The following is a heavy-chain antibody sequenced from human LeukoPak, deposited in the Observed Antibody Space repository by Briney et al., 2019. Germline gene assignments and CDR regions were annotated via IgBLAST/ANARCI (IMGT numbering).Heavy chain of an antibody. CDR2: ISYDGSNK. D-gene: IGHD6-13*01. Sequence: PGRSLRLSCAASGFTFSSYGMHWVRQAPGKGLEWVAVISYDGSNKYYADSVKGRFTISRDNSKNTLYLQMNSLRAEDTAVYYCAKLRYSSSFDFDYWGQGTLVTVSS. CDR3: AKLRYSSSFDFDY. CDR1: GFTFSSYG. J-gene: IGHJ4*02. V-gene: IGHV3-30*18.